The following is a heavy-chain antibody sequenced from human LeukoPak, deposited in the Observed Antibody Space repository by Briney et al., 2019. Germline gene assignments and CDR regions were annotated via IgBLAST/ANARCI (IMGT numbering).Heavy chain of an antibody. J-gene: IGHJ4*02. CDR2: IVGSGGST. Sequence: GGSLRLSCAASGFTFSSYAMSWVRRAPGKGLEWVSGIVGSGGSTYYADSVKGRFTISRDNSKNTLYLQMSSLRAEDTAVYYCAKDSLSGDGKWEVDYWGQGTLVTVS. V-gene: IGHV3-23*01. CDR1: GFTFSSYA. CDR3: AKDSLSGDGKWEVDY. D-gene: IGHD7-27*01.